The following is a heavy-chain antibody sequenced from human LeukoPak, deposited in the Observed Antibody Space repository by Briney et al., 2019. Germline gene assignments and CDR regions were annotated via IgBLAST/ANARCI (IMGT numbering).Heavy chain of an antibody. Sequence: GTSLRLSCAASGFTFSNYGMHWVRQAPGKGLEWVAGIWYDGGYKYYADSVKGRFTISRDNSKNTLFLQMDSLRAEDTAVYYCARNYYDSSGYQEATFNYWGQGTLVTASS. CDR3: ARNYYDSSGYQEATFNY. CDR1: GFTFSNYG. CDR2: IWYDGGYK. V-gene: IGHV3-33*01. D-gene: IGHD3-22*01. J-gene: IGHJ4*02.